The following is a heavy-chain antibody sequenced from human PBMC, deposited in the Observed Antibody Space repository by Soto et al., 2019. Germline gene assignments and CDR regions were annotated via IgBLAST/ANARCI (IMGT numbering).Heavy chain of an antibody. CDR3: AKDLRAGSGYDFDY. J-gene: IGHJ4*02. V-gene: IGHV3-23*01. CDR1: GFTFTSYS. Sequence: EVQLLQSGGGLVQPGGSLRLSCAASGFTFTSYSMTWVGQTPGKGLEWVAAVNPGGYRTYYADSVKGRFTISRDNSNKTLSLQMTSLRAEDTAVYYCAKDLRAGSGYDFDYRDQGTLVTVSS. CDR2: VNPGGYRT. D-gene: IGHD5-12*01.